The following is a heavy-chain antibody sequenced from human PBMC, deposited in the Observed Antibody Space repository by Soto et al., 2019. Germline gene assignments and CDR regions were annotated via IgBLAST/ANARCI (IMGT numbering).Heavy chain of an antibody. CDR2: INHSGST. CDR3: ARGRSGGYSPCAFDI. Sequence: QVQLQQWDAGLLKPSETLSLTCAVNGGYFSGHYWSWVRHTPGKGLDWIGEINHSGSTNYNPSLKSRVTMSVDTSKNHFSLKLNSVTAADSAVYYCARGRSGGYSPCAFDIWGQGTVVTVSS. V-gene: IGHV4-34*01. CDR1: GGYFSGHY. D-gene: IGHD5-12*01. J-gene: IGHJ3*02.